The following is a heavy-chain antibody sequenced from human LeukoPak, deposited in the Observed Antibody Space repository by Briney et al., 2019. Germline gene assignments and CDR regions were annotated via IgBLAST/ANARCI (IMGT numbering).Heavy chain of an antibody. V-gene: IGHV1-2*02. CDR2: INPNDGDT. Sequence: APVKVSCKASGYTFTDYYMHWVRQAPGQGFEWMGWINPNDGDTNYAQKFQGRVTMTRDTPISTAHMEVSRLRSDDTAVYYCARANFLYCSSTTCLFDYWGQGTPVTVSS. D-gene: IGHD2-2*01. CDR3: ARANFLYCSSTTCLFDY. J-gene: IGHJ4*02. CDR1: GYTFTDYY.